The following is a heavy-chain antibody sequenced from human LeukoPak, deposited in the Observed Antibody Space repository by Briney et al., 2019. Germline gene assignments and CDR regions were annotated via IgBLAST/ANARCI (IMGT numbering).Heavy chain of an antibody. J-gene: IGHJ4*02. CDR3: ARDLHPWVFDH. V-gene: IGHV3-30*02. CDR2: IESDGRNK. Sequence: GGSLRLSCAASGFTFRNYGMHWVRQAPGKGLEWVGFIESDGRNKWYADSVKGRFTISRDNSKNTVYLEVNSLRAEDTAQYYCARDLHPWVFDHWGQGSLVTVS. CDR1: GFTFRNYG.